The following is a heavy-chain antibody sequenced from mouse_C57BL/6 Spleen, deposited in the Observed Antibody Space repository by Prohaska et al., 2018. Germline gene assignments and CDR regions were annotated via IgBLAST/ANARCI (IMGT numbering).Heavy chain of an antibody. CDR3: ASPSWDWYYDV. J-gene: IGHJ1*03. CDR1: GIDFSRYW. Sequence: EVKLLQSGGGLVQPGGSLKLSCAASGIDFSRYWMSWVRRAPGKGLEWIGEINPDSRTINYAPSLKDKFIISRDNAKNTLYLQMSKVRSEDTARYYCASPSWDWYYDVWGTGTTVTVSS. V-gene: IGHV4-1*01. CDR2: INPDSRTI. D-gene: IGHD1-1*01.